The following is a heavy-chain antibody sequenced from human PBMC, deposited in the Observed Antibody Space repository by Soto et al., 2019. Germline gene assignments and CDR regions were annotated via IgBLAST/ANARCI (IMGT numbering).Heavy chain of an antibody. D-gene: IGHD4-17*01. Sequence: DLEWIGYIYYSGSTYYNPSLKSRVTISVDTSKNQFSLKLSSVTAADTAVYYCARGYGLPTLYWYFDLWGRGTLVTVSS. J-gene: IGHJ2*01. CDR3: ARGYGLPTLYWYFDL. CDR2: IYYSGST. V-gene: IGHV4-31*02.